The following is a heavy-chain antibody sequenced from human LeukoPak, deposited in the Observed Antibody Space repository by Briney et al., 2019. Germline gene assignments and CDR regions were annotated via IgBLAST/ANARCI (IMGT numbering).Heavy chain of an antibody. D-gene: IGHD3-10*01. CDR2: IYTSGST. Sequence: SETLSLTCTVSGGSISSGSYYWSWIRQPAGKGLEWIGRIYTSGSTNYNPSLKSRVTISVDTSKNQFSLKLSSVTAADTAVYYCARGRKRNARKYGSGSPGGDYYYYGMDVWGQGTTVTVSS. CDR1: GGSISSGSYY. J-gene: IGHJ6*02. V-gene: IGHV4-61*02. CDR3: ARGRKRNARKYGSGSPGGDYYYYGMDV.